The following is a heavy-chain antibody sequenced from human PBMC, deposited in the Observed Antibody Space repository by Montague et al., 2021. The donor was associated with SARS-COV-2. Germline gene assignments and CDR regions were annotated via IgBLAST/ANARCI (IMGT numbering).Heavy chain of an antibody. CDR1: GGSISSSIWR. Sequence: SETLSLTCTVYGGSISSSIWRRSGDHPPPVKDHSWIYSIYCSGNTYYNPSLKSRVTISVDTSKNQFSLKLSSVTAADTAVYYCARDGSLRFEILIGPRHYYYGMDVWGQGTTVTVSS. J-gene: IGHJ6*02. V-gene: IGHV4-39*07. CDR2: IYCSGNT. D-gene: IGHD3-9*01. CDR3: ARDGSLRFEILIGPRHYYYGMDV.